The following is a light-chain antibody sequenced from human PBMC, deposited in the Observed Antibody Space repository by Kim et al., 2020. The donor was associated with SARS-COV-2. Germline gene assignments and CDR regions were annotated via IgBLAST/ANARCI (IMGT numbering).Light chain of an antibody. CDR1: QSLGWS. Sequence: GERVTITCRASQSLGWSMAWYQQKPGKAPKLLIFDVFTLDSGVPSRFSGSGSGTEFTLTISSLQPDDFATYYCHQYKSYSWTFGQGTKVDIK. CDR3: HQYKSYSWT. CDR2: DVF. J-gene: IGKJ1*01. V-gene: IGKV1-5*01.